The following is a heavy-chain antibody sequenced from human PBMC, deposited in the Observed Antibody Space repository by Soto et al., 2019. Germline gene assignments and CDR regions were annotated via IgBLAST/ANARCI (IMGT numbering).Heavy chain of an antibody. CDR2: ISGSGGST. J-gene: IGHJ4*02. CDR1: GFTFSSYA. Sequence: GGSLRLSCAASGFTFSSYAMSWVRQAPGKGLEWVSAISGSGGSTYYADSVKGRFTISRDNSKNTLYLQMNSLRAEDTAVYYCAKTAQSKVQYYDFWSGYRNFDYWGQGTLVTVSS. D-gene: IGHD3-3*01. CDR3: AKTAQSKVQYYDFWSGYRNFDY. V-gene: IGHV3-23*01.